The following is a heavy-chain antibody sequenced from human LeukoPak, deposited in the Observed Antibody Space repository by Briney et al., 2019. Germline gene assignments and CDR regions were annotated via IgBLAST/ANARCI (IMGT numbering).Heavy chain of an antibody. CDR1: GFTFSSYG. Sequence: PGGSLRLSCAASGFTFSSYGMHWVRQAPGKGLEWVGVIWYDGSNKYYADSLKGRFTISRDNSKNTLYLQMNSLRAEDTAVYYCARDQITMVRGLDFDYWGQGTLVTVSS. CDR3: ARDQITMVRGLDFDY. J-gene: IGHJ4*02. D-gene: IGHD3-10*01. CDR2: IWYDGSNK. V-gene: IGHV3-33*01.